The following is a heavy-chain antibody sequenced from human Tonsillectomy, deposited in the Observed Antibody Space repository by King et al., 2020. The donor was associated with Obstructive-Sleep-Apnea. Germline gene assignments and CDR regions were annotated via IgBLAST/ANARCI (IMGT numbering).Heavy chain of an antibody. Sequence: VQLVESGGDLVQPGGSLRLSCAASGFTFSRYDIHWVRQVTGKGLEWVAGIGTFGDTFFAGSVKGRFTISRENSKSSAYLQMDSLRVGDTAVYFCARGSSPPRNYDGMDVWGQGTTVTVSS. J-gene: IGHJ6*02. CDR2: IGTFGDT. CDR3: ARGSSPPRNYDGMDV. V-gene: IGHV3-13*04. D-gene: IGHD1-14*01. CDR1: GFTFSRYD.